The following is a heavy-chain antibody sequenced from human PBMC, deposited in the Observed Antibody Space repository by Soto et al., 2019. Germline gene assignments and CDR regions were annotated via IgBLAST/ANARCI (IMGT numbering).Heavy chain of an antibody. V-gene: IGHV4-30-4*01. J-gene: IGHJ6*02. CDR2: IYYSGST. CDR1: GGSISSGGYY. CDR3: ARDFWGGGNGMAV. Sequence: SETLSLSCTVSGGSISSGGYYWSWIRQPPGKGLEWIGYIYYSGSTYYNPSLKSRVIISLDTSKNQFSLKLRSVTASAPAVYYGARDFWGGGNGMAVGGQGTTVTVSS. D-gene: IGHD3-3*01.